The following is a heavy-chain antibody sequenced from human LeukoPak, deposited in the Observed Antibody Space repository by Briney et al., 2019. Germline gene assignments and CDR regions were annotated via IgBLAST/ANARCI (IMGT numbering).Heavy chain of an antibody. CDR2: INTDGSST. CDR1: GFEFTSYW. CDR3: AREQYRGYSGYEYAFDI. V-gene: IGHV3-74*01. D-gene: IGHD5-12*01. Sequence: PGGSLRLSCTASGFEFTSYWMHWVRQAPGKGLVWVSHINTDGSSTNYADSVKGRFTVSRDNAKNTLYLLLNSLGAEDTAIYYCAREQYRGYSGYEYAFDIWDQGTTVTVSS. J-gene: IGHJ3*02.